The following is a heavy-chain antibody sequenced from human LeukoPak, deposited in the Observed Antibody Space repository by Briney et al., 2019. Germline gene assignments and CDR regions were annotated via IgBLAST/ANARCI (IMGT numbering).Heavy chain of an antibody. CDR1: GFTFSSYG. CDR2: ISFDGSYK. Sequence: QPGRSLRLSCAASGFTFSSYGMHWVRQAPGKGLEWVAVISFDGSYKFYADSVKGRFTISRDNSKNTLYLQMNSLRAEDTAVYYCAKDKPTYYYGSGSLPGVFLDYWGQGTLVTVSS. D-gene: IGHD3-10*01. V-gene: IGHV3-30*18. J-gene: IGHJ4*02. CDR3: AKDKPTYYYGSGSLPGVFLDY.